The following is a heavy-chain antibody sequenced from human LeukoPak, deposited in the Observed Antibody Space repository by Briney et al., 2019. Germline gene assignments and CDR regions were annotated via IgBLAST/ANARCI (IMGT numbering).Heavy chain of an antibody. CDR1: GFTFSSYW. D-gene: IGHD3-10*02. J-gene: IGHJ6*04. CDR3: AELGITMIGGV. Sequence: PGGSLRLSCAASGFTFSSYWMSWVRQAPGKGLEWVANIKHDGSEKYYLDSVKGRFTISRDNAKNSLYLQMNSLRAEDTAVYYCAELGITMIGGVWGKGTTVTISS. CDR2: IKHDGSEK. V-gene: IGHV3-7*01.